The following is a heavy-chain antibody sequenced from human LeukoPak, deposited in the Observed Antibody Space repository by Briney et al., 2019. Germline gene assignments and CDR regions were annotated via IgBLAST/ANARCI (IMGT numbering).Heavy chain of an antibody. CDR2: VTSKTNSYAT. J-gene: IGHJ3*02. CDR1: GFTFSGFI. V-gene: IGHV3-73*01. CDR3: AAGITLVRGGTFDI. D-gene: IGHD3-10*01. Sequence: GGPLRLSCAASGFTFSGFIIHWVRQAPGKGLEWIGRVTSKTNSYATAYAASVKGRFTVSRDDSKKTAYLRMNSLKTEDTAVYYCAAGITLVRGGTFDIWGQGTMVIVSS.